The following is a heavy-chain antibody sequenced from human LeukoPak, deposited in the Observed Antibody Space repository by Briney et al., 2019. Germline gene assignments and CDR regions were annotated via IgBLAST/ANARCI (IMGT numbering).Heavy chain of an antibody. J-gene: IGHJ4*02. CDR1: GGSVSSGSYY. D-gene: IGHD1-26*01. CDR2: IYYSGST. Sequence: SETLSLTCTVSGGSVSSGSYYWSWIRQPPGTGLEWIGYIYYSGSTNYNPSLKSRVTISIDTSKNQFSLKLSSVTAADTAVYYCARDRVRGSSNPYFDYWGQGTLVTDSS. V-gene: IGHV4-61*01. CDR3: ARDRVRGSSNPYFDY.